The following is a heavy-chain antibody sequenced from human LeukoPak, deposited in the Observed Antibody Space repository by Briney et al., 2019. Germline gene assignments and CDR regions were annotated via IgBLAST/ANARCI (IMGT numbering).Heavy chain of an antibody. V-gene: IGHV3-30*18. CDR3: AKDQRTMTRRMDV. D-gene: IGHD2-2*01. J-gene: IGHJ6*02. Sequence: GGSLRLSWAASGFTFRNYGMHWVRQVPGKGLEWLGVVTYDGSKAFYADSVKGRLTISRDNSKNTLYLQMNTLRVEDRAVYFCAKDQRTMTRRMDVWGQGTAVIVSS. CDR1: GFTFRNYG. CDR2: VTYDGSKA.